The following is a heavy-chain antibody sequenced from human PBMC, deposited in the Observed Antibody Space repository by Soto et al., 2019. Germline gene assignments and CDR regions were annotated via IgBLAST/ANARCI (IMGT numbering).Heavy chain of an antibody. V-gene: IGHV1-69*12. J-gene: IGHJ1*01. D-gene: IGHD4-17*01. CDR2: IIPIFGTA. CDR3: ARGHYGGNYQPWYFQH. CDR1: GGTFSSYA. Sequence: QVQLVQSGAEVKKPGSSVKVSCKASGGTFSSYAISWVRQAPGLGLECMGGIIPIFGTANYAQKFQGRVTITAEEATSPAYMELSSLRSEDTAVYYCARGHYGGNYQPWYFQHWGQGTLVTVSS.